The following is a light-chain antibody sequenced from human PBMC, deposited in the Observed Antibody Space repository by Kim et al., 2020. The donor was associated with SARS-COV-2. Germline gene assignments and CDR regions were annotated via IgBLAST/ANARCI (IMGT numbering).Light chain of an antibody. CDR3: QVWDSSSDLGV. CDR2: YDS. Sequence: SYELTQPPSVSVAPGKTARITCGGNNIGSKSVHWYQQKPGQAPVLVIYYDSDRPSGIPERFSGSNSGNTATLTISRVEAGDEAVYYCQVWDSSSDLGVSGTGTKVTVL. J-gene: IGLJ1*01. V-gene: IGLV3-21*04. CDR1: NIGSKS.